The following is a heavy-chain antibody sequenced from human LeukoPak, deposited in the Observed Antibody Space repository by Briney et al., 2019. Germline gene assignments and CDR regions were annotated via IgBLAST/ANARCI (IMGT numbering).Heavy chain of an antibody. Sequence: GGSLRLSCAASGFTFSSYAVSWVRQAPGKGLEWVSSISVSGGSTYYADSVKGRFTISRDNSMDTLYLQMNSLRADDSAVYYCARGRGYRDYDRPLDYWGQGTLVTVSS. V-gene: IGHV3-23*01. CDR2: ISVSGGST. J-gene: IGHJ4*02. CDR1: GFTFSSYA. CDR3: ARGRGYRDYDRPLDY. D-gene: IGHD5-12*01.